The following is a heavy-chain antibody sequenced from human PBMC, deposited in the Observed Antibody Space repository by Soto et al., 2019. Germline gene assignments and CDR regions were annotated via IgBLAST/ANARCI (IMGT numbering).Heavy chain of an antibody. J-gene: IGHJ4*02. CDR1: VGSIGGRY. D-gene: IGHD3-9*01. CDR2: VYYSGSS. V-gene: IGHV4-59*11. CDR3: ARVGERWQYFDWYYYVDH. Sequence: PSETLSLTCTVSVGSIGGRYWGWIRQPPGKGLEWIGYVYYSGSSTSNPSLKSRVTMSADTSKNQLSLKVRSVPAADTAVYYCARVGERWQYFDWYYYVDHWGQGGLVT.